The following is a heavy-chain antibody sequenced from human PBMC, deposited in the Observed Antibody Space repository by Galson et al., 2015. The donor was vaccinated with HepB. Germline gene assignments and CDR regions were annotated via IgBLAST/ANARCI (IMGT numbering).Heavy chain of an antibody. V-gene: IGHV3-30*04. J-gene: IGHJ4*02. CDR2: ISYDGSNK. CDR1: GFTFSSYA. CDR3: ARVHPEYTSGWYRQALYYFDS. Sequence: SLRLSCAASGFTFSSYAMHWVRQAPGKGLEWVEVISYDGSNKYYADSVKGRFTISRDNSKNTLFLQKTGLTADDTAIYYCARVHPEYTSGWYRQALYYFDSWGQGTLVAVSS. D-gene: IGHD6-19*01.